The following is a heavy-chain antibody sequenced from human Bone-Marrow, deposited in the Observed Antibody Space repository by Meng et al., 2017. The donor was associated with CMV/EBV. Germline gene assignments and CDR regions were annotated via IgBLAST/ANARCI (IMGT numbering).Heavy chain of an antibody. V-gene: IGHV3-30*02. CDR2: IPYDGSNK. J-gene: IGHJ6*02. D-gene: IGHD5-18*01. Sequence: GESLKISCAASGFTFSYYGMHWVRQAPGKGLEWVAFIPYDGSNKYYADSVKGRFTISRDNSKTTLYLQMNSLRAEDTAVYYCAKDHTAMVFYYYYYGMDVWGQGPTVTVSS. CDR1: GFTFSYYG. CDR3: AKDHTAMVFYYYYYGMDV.